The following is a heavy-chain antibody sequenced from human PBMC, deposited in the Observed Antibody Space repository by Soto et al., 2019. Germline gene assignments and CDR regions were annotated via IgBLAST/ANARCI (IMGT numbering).Heavy chain of an antibody. CDR3: DSRDQLGRAFDI. CDR2: TYFRSKWSY. Sequence: RQSPSRGLEWLGRTYFRSKWSYDYAVSVKSRITINPDTSKNQFSLHLNSVTPEDTAVYYYDSRDQLGRAFDIWGQGTMVTVSS. J-gene: IGHJ3*02. V-gene: IGHV6-1*01. D-gene: IGHD3-22*01.